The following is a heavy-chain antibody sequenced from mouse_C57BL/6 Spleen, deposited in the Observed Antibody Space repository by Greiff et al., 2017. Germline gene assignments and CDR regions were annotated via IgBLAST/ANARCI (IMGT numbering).Heavy chain of an antibody. J-gene: IGHJ2*01. D-gene: IGHD3-2*02. V-gene: IGHV1-81*01. CDR1: GYTFTSYG. CDR2: IYPRSGNT. CDR3: TRLRAAQATLDY. Sequence: QVQLQQSGAELARPGASVKLSCKASGYTFTSYGISWVKQRTGQGLEWIGEIYPRSGNTYYNEKFKGKATLTADKSSSTAYMELRSLTSEDSAVYFCTRLRAAQATLDYSGQGTTLTVSS.